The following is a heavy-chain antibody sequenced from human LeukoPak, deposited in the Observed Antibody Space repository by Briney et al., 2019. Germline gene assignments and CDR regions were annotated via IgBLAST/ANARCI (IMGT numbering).Heavy chain of an antibody. Sequence: ASMKVSCKASGYTFTGYYMHWVRQAPGQGLEWMGWINPNSGGTNYAQKFQGRVTMTRDTSISTAYMELSRLRSDDTAVYYCARLGAYCGGDCYADYWGQGILVTGSS. V-gene: IGHV1-2*02. J-gene: IGHJ4*02. D-gene: IGHD2-21*01. CDR1: GYTFTGYY. CDR2: INPNSGGT. CDR3: ARLGAYCGGDCYADY.